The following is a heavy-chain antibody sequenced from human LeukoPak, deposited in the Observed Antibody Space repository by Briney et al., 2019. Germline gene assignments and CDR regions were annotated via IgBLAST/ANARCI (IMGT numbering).Heavy chain of an antibody. D-gene: IGHD6-13*01. J-gene: IGHJ4*02. Sequence: GGSLRLSCAASEFTFSSYAMHWVRQAPGKGLEWVAVISYDGSNKYYADSVKGRFTISRDNSKNTLYLQMNSLRAEDTAVYYCAKDPVAAGDYWGQGTLVTVSS. CDR3: AKDPVAAGDY. CDR1: EFTFSSYA. CDR2: ISYDGSNK. V-gene: IGHV3-30-3*01.